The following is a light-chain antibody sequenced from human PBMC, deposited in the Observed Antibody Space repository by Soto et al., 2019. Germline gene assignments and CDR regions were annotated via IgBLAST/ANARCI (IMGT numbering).Light chain of an antibody. Sequence: DGVMTQTPLSLSVAPGQPASISCKSSQSLLHITGETFLFWYLQQPGQSPQLLIYEVSTRVSGVPDRFSGSGSGTDFTLEISRVETEDVGIYYCMQSTQLPPAVGQGTRLGI. CDR2: EVS. CDR1: QSLLHITGETF. J-gene: IGKJ5*01. CDR3: MQSTQLPPA. V-gene: IGKV2D-29*02.